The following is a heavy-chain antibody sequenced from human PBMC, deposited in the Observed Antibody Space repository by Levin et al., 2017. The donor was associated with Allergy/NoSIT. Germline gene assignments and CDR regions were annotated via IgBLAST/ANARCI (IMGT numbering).Heavy chain of an antibody. CDR3: AKTPPSWSTHSNNWFDP. D-gene: IGHD2-21*01. J-gene: IGHJ5*02. CDR1: GFTFSSYA. CDR2: ISGSGGST. Sequence: GGSLRLSCAASGFTFSSYAMSWVRQAPGKGLEWVSAISGSGGSTYYSDSVKGRFTISRDNPKNTLYLQMNSLRAEDTAVYYCAKTPPSWSTHSNNWFDPWGQGTLVTVSS. V-gene: IGHV3-23*01.